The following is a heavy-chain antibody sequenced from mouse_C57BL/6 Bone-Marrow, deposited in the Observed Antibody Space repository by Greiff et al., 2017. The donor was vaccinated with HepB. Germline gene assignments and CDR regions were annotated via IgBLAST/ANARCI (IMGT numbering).Heavy chain of an antibody. V-gene: IGHV5-2*01. CDR1: EYEFPSHD. CDR3: ARRLWPYWDFDV. CDR2: INSDGGST. J-gene: IGHJ1*03. Sequence: EVKLMESGGGLVQPGESLKLSCESNEYEFPSHDMSWVRKTPEKRLELVAAINSDGGSTYYPDTMERRFIISRDNTKKTLYLQMSSLRSEDTALYYCARRLWPYWDFDVWGTGTTVTVSS. D-gene: IGHD1-1*02.